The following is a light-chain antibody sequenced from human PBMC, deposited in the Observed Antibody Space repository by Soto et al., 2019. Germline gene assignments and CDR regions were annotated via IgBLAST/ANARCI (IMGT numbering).Light chain of an antibody. J-gene: IGKJ3*01. CDR3: QQLNSYGT. CDR1: QGISSY. V-gene: IGKV1-9*01. Sequence: DVQLTQSPSFLSASVGDRVTITCRASQGISSYLAWYQQKPGKAPKLLIYAASTLQSGVPSRFSGSGSGTEFTLTISSLQPEDFATYYCQQLNSYGTFGPGTTGDIK. CDR2: AAS.